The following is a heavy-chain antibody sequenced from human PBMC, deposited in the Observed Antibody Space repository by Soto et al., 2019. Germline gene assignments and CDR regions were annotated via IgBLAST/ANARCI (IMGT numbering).Heavy chain of an antibody. V-gene: IGHV4-34*02. J-gene: IGHJ4*02. D-gene: IGHD2-21*01. CDR1: GGSFSDYY. CDR2: INHSGTT. Sequence: QVQLQQWGAGLLKPSETLSLTCAVYGGSFSDYYWTWIRQPPGKGLEWIGEINHSGTTKYNPSLEGPVTISVGMSNSQFSVLLGSVIAAGTAVYYCARGDWWCDLDYWPQGAPVASPS. CDR3: ARGDWWCDLDY.